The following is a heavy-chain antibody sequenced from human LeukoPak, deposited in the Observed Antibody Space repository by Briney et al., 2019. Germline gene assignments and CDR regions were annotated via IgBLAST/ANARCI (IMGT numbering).Heavy chain of an antibody. Sequence: GGSLRLSCATSGFTFSSYWMTCVRQAPGKGLEWVANINDDGSEKNYVESVKGRFTISRDNAKNSLYLQMNSLRVEDTAVYYCAREGYYYGLDVWGPGTTVTVSS. CDR3: AREGYYYGLDV. CDR2: INDDGSEK. V-gene: IGHV3-7*04. J-gene: IGHJ6*02. CDR1: GFTFSSYW.